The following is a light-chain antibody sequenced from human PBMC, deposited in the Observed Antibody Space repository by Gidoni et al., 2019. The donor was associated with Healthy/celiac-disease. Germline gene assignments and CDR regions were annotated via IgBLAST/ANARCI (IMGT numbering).Light chain of an antibody. CDR1: QSISSY. V-gene: IGKV1-39*01. CDR3: QQSYSTPPLFT. CDR2: AAS. Sequence: DIQMTQSQSSLSASVGDRVTITCRASQSISSYLNWYQQKPGKAPKLLIYAASSLQSGVPSRFSGSGSGTDFTLTISSLQPEDFATYYCQQSYSTPPLFTFGPGTKVDIK. J-gene: IGKJ3*01.